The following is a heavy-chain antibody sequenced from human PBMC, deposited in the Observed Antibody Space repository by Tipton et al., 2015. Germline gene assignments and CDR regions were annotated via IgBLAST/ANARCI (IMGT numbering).Heavy chain of an antibody. CDR2: IFHSGST. CDR3: ARGQLWFTVAHN. D-gene: IGHD5-18*01. V-gene: IGHV4-38-2*01. Sequence: TLSLTCAVSGYSISSGYYWGWIRQPPGKGLEWIGSIFHSGSTFYNPSLESRVTISVDTSKNQFSLKLSSVTAADTAVYYCARGQLWFTVAHNWGQGSLVSVS. J-gene: IGHJ1*01. CDR1: GYSISSGYY.